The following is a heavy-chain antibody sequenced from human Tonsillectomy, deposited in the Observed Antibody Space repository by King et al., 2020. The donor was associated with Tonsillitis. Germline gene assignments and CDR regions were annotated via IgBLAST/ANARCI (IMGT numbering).Heavy chain of an antibody. Sequence: QLVQSGGGLVQPGRSLRLSCAASGFTFDEYAMHWVQQVPGKGLEWVSGISWNSGSIGYADSVKGRFIISRDNAKNSLYLQINSLRAEDTALYYCAKDIQAYSFGYYFDYWGQGTLVTVSS. CDR1: GFTFDEYA. J-gene: IGHJ4*02. D-gene: IGHD5-18*01. CDR3: AKDIQAYSFGYYFDY. V-gene: IGHV3-9*01. CDR2: ISWNSGSI.